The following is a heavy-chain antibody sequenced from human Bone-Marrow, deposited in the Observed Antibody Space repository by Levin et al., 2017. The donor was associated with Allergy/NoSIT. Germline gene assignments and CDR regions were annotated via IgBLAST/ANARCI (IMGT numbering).Heavy chain of an antibody. V-gene: IGHV1-46*01. D-gene: IGHD3-10*02. Sequence: GESLKISCKASGYTFTSYYMHWVRQAPGQGLEWMGIINPSGGSTSYAQKFQGRVTMTRDTSTSTVYMELSSLRSEDTAVYYCARGRDITMFPSENYGMDVWGQGTTVTVSS. CDR3: ARGRDITMFPSENYGMDV. J-gene: IGHJ6*02. CDR2: INPSGGST. CDR1: GYTFTSYY.